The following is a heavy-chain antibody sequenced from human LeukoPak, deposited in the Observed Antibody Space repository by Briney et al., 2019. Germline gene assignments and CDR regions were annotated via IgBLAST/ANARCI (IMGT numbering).Heavy chain of an antibody. D-gene: IGHD6-13*01. V-gene: IGHV4-30-2*01. CDR3: ARHHRIAAAGLWFDP. CDR1: GGSISSGGYS. CDR2: IYHSGST. J-gene: IGHJ5*02. Sequence: PSQTLSLTCAVSGGSISSGGYSWSWIRQPPGKGLEWIGYIYHSGSTNYNPSLKSRVTISVDTSKNQFSLKLSSVTAADTAVYYCARHHRIAAAGLWFDPWGQGTLVTGSS.